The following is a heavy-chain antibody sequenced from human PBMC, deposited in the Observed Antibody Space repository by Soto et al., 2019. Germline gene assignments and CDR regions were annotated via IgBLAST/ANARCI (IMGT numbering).Heavy chain of an antibody. CDR3: ARDPSYYYDSSGWGFDY. CDR1: GGTFSSYA. Sequence: QVQLVQSGAEVQKPGSSVKVSCKASGGTFSSYAISWVRQAPGQGLEWMGGIIPIFGTANYAQKFQGRVTITADKSTSTAYMELSSLRSEDTAVYYCARDPSYYYDSSGWGFDYWGQGTLVTVSS. CDR2: IIPIFGTA. V-gene: IGHV1-69*06. J-gene: IGHJ4*02. D-gene: IGHD3-22*01.